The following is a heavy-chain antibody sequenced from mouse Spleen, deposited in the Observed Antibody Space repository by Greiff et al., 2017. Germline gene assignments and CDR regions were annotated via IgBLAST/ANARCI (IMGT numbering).Heavy chain of an antibody. CDR1: GFSLTSYG. Sequence: QVQLQQSGPGLVQPSQSLSITCTVSGFSLTSYGVHWVRQSPGKGLEWLGVIWRGGSTDYNAAFMSRLSITKDNSKSQVFFKMNSLQADDTAIYYCAKKGGDSSGSSWFAYWGQGTLVTVSA. D-gene: IGHD3-2*02. V-gene: IGHV2-5*01. J-gene: IGHJ3*01. CDR3: AKKGGDSSGSSWFAY. CDR2: IWRGGST.